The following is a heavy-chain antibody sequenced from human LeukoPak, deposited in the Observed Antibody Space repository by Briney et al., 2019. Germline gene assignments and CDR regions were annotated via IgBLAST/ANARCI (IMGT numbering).Heavy chain of an antibody. CDR3: VRGGSYYDSSGYYYLY. CDR2: ITPMFGTA. D-gene: IGHD3-22*01. J-gene: IGHJ4*02. CDR1: GGTFSSYA. Sequence: SVKVPCKASGGTFSSYAISWVRQAPGQGLEWMGGITPMFGTANYAQKFQGRVTITADESTSTAYMELSSLRSEDTAVYYCVRGGSYYDSSGYYYLYWGQGTLVTVSS. V-gene: IGHV1-69*13.